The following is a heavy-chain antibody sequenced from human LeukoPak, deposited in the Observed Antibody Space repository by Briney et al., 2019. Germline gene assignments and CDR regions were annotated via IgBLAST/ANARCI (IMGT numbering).Heavy chain of an antibody. D-gene: IGHD5-12*01. Sequence: GGSLRLSCAASGFIFGDYSMSWVRQAPGQGLEWVSGISGNGGATFYADSVKGRFIISRDNSKNTLYLQMNSLRAEDPAVYYCAKGAPYSGSVPPYNWSAPGGKETLVPVSS. V-gene: IGHV3-23*01. CDR1: GFIFGDYS. CDR2: ISGNGGAT. CDR3: AKGAPYSGSVPPYNWSAP. J-gene: IGHJ5*02.